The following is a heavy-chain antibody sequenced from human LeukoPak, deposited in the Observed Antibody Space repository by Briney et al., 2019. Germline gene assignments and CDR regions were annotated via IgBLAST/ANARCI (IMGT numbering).Heavy chain of an antibody. CDR3: TTDDPYCSGGSCYGEY. J-gene: IGHJ4*02. Sequence: GGSLRLSCAASGFTFSNAWMSWVRQAPGKGLEWVGRIKSKTDGGTTDYAAPVKGRFTISRDDSKNTLYLQMNSLKTEDTAVYYCTTDDPYCSGGSCYGEYWGQGTLVTVSS. CDR2: IKSKTDGGTT. D-gene: IGHD2-15*01. V-gene: IGHV3-15*01. CDR1: GFTFSNAW.